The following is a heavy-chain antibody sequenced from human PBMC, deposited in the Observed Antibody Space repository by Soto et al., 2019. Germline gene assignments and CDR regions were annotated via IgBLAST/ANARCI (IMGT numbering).Heavy chain of an antibody. J-gene: IGHJ4*02. Sequence: SETLSLTCRVSDGSMNSDSSYWGWIRQPPGKGLEWIGVINHSGSTYHNLSLKGRVTMSVDASRNQFSIKLTSMTAADTAVYYCARLGGYVSVGYYYLWDSWGQGTLVTVSS. CDR3: ARLGGYVSVGYYYLWDS. V-gene: IGHV4-39*01. D-gene: IGHD3-22*01. CDR1: DGSMNSDSSY. CDR2: INHSGST.